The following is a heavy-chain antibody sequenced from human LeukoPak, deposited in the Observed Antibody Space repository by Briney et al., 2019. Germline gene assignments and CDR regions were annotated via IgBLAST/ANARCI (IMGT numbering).Heavy chain of an antibody. V-gene: IGHV1-69*13. D-gene: IGHD3-9*01. CDR3: ARAHYDILTGASYYYYGMDV. CDR1: GGTFSSYA. CDR2: IIPIFGTA. Sequence: SVKVSCKASGGTFSSYAISWVRQAPGQGLEWMGGIIPIFGTANYAQKFQGRVTITADESTSTAYMELSSLGSEDTAVYYCARAHYDILTGASYYYYGMDVWGKGTTVTVSS. J-gene: IGHJ6*04.